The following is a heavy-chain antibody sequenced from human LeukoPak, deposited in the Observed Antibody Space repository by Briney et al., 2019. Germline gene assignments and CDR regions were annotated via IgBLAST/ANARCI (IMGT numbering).Heavy chain of an antibody. CDR1: GFTFSSYG. Sequence: GGSLRLSCAASGFTFSSYGMSWVRQAPGKGLEWVSAISGGGGSTYYADSVKGRFTISRDNSKNTLYLQLNSLRAEDRAVYYGAKVGEYDDVWGSYRYWDYWGQGTLVTVSS. J-gene: IGHJ4*02. CDR2: ISGGGGST. CDR3: AKVGEYDDVWGSYRYWDY. D-gene: IGHD3-16*02. V-gene: IGHV3-23*01.